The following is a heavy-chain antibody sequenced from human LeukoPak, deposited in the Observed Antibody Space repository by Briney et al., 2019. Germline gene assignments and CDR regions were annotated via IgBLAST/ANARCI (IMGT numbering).Heavy chain of an antibody. CDR1: GYTFTSYG. V-gene: IGHV1-18*01. D-gene: IGHD3-3*01. CDR2: ISAYNGNT. Sequence: AASVTLSFTASGYTFTSYGISWVRQAPGQGLEWMGWISAYNGNTNYAQKLQGRVTMTTDTSTSTAYMELRSLRSDDTAVYYCARGEDYDFWSGPYERYYYYYMDVWGKGTTVTVSS. J-gene: IGHJ6*03. CDR3: ARGEDYDFWSGPYERYYYYYMDV.